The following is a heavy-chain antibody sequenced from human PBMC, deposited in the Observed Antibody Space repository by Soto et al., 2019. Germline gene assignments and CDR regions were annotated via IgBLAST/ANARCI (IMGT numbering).Heavy chain of an antibody. CDR1: GYSFTSYW. Sequence: GESLKISCEGSGYSFTSYWIGWVRQMPGKGLEWMGIIYPGDSDTRYSPSFQGQVTISADKSISTAYLQWSSLKASDTAMYYCARRGVPTPYYYYYGMDVWGQGTTVTVSS. CDR3: ARRGVPTPYYYYYGMDV. D-gene: IGHD2-2*01. CDR2: IYPGDSDT. J-gene: IGHJ6*02. V-gene: IGHV5-51*01.